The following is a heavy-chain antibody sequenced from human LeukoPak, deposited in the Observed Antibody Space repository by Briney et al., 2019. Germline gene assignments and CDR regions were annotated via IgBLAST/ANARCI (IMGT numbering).Heavy chain of an antibody. D-gene: IGHD3-3*01. Sequence: SETLSLTCTVSGGSISSYYWSWIRQPPGKGLEWIGSIYHSGRTYYNPSLKSRVTISVDTSKNQFSLKLSSVTAADTAVYYCARLPNYDFWSGYYAKRGDAFDIWGQGTMVTVSS. CDR2: IYHSGRT. J-gene: IGHJ3*02. CDR3: ARLPNYDFWSGYYAKRGDAFDI. CDR1: GGSISSYY. V-gene: IGHV4-59*08.